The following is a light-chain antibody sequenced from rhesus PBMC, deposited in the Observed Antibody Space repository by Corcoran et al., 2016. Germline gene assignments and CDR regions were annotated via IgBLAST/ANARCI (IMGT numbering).Light chain of an antibody. CDR2: KVN. V-gene: IGLV2-11*01. Sequence: QSAPIQSPSVSGSLGQSVTISCTGTSSDIGRYNYVSWYRQQPGTTTTLMMYKVNMRPSGISDRFSGSKSGNTAFLTISGLQAEDEADYYCCSSDASDTYVFGGGSRLTVL. J-gene: IGLJ1*01. CDR1: SSDIGRYNY. CDR3: CSSDASDTYV.